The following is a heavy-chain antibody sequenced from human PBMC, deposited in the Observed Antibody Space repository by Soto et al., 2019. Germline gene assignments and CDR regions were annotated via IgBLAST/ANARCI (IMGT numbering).Heavy chain of an antibody. CDR1: ARSMSVYY. CDR3: SGIPPYGSGSYQAFDM. J-gene: IGHJ3*02. CDR2: LSCTGDT. D-gene: IGHD3-10*01. Sequence: PSESLSLPCTFSARSMSVYYWSWIRQPPGKTLEWIAYLSCTGDTNYNPSLKSRATISVHTSRNQFSLKVTSVTAADTALYYCSGIPPYGSGSYQAFDMWGQGTMVTASS. V-gene: IGHV4-59*01.